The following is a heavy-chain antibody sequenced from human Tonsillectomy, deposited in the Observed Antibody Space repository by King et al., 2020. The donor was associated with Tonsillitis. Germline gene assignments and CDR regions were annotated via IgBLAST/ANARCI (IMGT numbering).Heavy chain of an antibody. CDR3: ARGYYYGSGSYYDHWYFDL. CDR2: ISSSGSTI. D-gene: IGHD3-10*01. V-gene: IGHV3-11*01. J-gene: IGHJ2*01. CDR1: GFMFSDYY. Sequence: VQLVESGGGLVKPGGSLRLSCAASGFMFSDYYMIWIRQAPGKGLEWVSYISSSGSTIYYADSVKGRVTISRDNAKNSLYLQMNSLRAEDTAVYYCARGYYYGSGSYYDHWYFDLWGRGTLVTVSS.